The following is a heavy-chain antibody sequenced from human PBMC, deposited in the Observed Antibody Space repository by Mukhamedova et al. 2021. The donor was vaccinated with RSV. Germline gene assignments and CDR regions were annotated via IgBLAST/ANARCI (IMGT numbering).Heavy chain of an antibody. V-gene: IGHV1-69*04. J-gene: IGHJ4*02. Sequence: QWYQRRVTITADKSTSTAYMELRSLKSEDTAIYYCARGVVVAAALNYWGQGTLVTVSS. D-gene: IGHD2-15*01. CDR3: ARGVVVAAALNY.